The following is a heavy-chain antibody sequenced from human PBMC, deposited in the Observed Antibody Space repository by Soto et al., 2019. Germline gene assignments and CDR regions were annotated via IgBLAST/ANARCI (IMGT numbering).Heavy chain of an antibody. CDR3: GRDSTLNYGGTSVYYGMDV. J-gene: IGHJ6*02. CDR2: ISSSSSYI. CDR1: GFTFSSYS. Sequence: PGGSLRLSCAASGFTFSSYSMNWVRQAPGKGLEWVSSISSSSSYIYYADSVKGRFTISRDNAKNSRYLQMNSLRAEDTAVYYCGRDSTLNYGGTSVYYGMDVWGQATTVPVAS. D-gene: IGHD4-17*01. V-gene: IGHV3-21*01.